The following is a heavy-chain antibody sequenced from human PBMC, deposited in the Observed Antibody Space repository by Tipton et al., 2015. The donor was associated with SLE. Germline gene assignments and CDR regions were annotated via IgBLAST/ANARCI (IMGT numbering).Heavy chain of an antibody. CDR3: ARQERLTTVFGVLN. V-gene: IGHV4-39*07. CDR1: SGFLTSINYY. Sequence: TLSLTCTVSSGFLTSINYYWGWIRQPPGKGLQWIGSGYHSENSYYSPSLRSRVTISLDTSKNQFSLKLTAVTAADTAVYYCARQERLTTVFGVLNWGPGALVTVSS. J-gene: IGHJ4*02. CDR2: GYHSENS. D-gene: IGHD4-11*01.